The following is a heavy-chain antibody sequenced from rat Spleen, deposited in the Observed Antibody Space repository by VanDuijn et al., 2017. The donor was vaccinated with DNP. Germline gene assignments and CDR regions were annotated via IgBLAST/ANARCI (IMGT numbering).Heavy chain of an antibody. CDR2: IIYDGSST. J-gene: IGHJ2*01. D-gene: IGHD1-1*01. Sequence: EVLLVESDGGLVQPGRSMKLSCAASGFIFSDYAMAWVRQAPKKGLEWVATIIYDGSSTYYRDSVKGRFTISRDYAKSTLYLQMDSLRSEDTATYYCARSGIYYYSAYYFDYWGQGVMVTVSS. CDR3: ARSGIYYYSAYYFDY. V-gene: IGHV5-17*01. CDR1: GFIFSDYA.